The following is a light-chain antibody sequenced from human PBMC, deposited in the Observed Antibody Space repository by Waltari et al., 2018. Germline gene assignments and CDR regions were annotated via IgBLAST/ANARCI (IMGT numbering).Light chain of an antibody. J-gene: IGLJ2*01. V-gene: IGLV2-23*01. CDR1: SSDVGKYNL. CDR3: FSYAGRATGV. Sequence: QSALTQPVSVSGSPGQSITISCTGTSSDVGKYNLVSWYQQHPGQAPKLMIYEGSQRPSGVSDCFSGSKSGNTASLTISGLQAEDEADYYCFSYAGRATGVFGGGTKLTVL. CDR2: EGS.